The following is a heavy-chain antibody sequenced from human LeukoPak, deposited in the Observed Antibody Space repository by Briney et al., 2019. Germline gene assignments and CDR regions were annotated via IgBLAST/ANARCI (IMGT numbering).Heavy chain of an antibody. CDR2: INPNSGGT. V-gene: IGHV1-2*02. D-gene: IGHD4-11*01. CDR1: GYSFTGYY. CDR3: ARGPVTSGINLLSPFDY. Sequence: GASVKVSCKASGYSFTGYYMHWVRQAPGQGLEWMGWINPNSGGTNSAQKFQGRVTMTRDTSTSTVYMELSSLRSEDTAVYYCARGPVTSGINLLSPFDYWGQGTLVTVS. J-gene: IGHJ4*02.